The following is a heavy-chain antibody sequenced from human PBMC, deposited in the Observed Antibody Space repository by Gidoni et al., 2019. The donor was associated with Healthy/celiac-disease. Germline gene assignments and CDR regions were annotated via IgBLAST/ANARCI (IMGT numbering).Heavy chain of an antibody. D-gene: IGHD3-3*01. CDR1: GFTFDDYA. Sequence: EVQLVESGGVVVQPGGSLRLSCAASGFTFDDYAMHWVRQAPGKGLEWVSLISWDGGSTYYADSVKGRFTISRDNSKNSLYLQMNSLRAEDTALYYCAKVGWLFELGGMDVWGQGTTVTVSS. V-gene: IGHV3-43D*03. J-gene: IGHJ6*02. CDR3: AKVGWLFELGGMDV. CDR2: ISWDGGST.